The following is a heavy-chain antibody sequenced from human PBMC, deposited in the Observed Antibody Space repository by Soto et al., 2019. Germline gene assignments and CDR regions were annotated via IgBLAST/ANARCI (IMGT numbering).Heavy chain of an antibody. D-gene: IGHD3-10*01. CDR3: TRKPGGAAIDY. V-gene: IGHV1-18*01. J-gene: IGHJ4*02. CDR2: ISPNNGNT. CDR1: GYTFTSYG. Sequence: GPGVKEPGASVKVSCKASGYTFTSYGITWVRQAAGQGPEWMGWISPNNGNTNYAQKLQGRVTLTTDTSTSTAYMELRSLRSDDAAVYYCTRKPGGAAIDYGGQGTLVSVSS.